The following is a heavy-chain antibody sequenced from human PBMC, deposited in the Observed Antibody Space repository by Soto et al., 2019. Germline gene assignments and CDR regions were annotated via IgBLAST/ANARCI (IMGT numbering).Heavy chain of an antibody. CDR3: ARSPDSSGYYPRWYYYGMDV. Sequence: SETMSLTCGVAGGSISSSNWWRWIRQPPGKGLEWIGEIYHSGSTNYNPSLKSRVTISVDKSKNQFSLKLSSVTAADTAVYYCARSPDSSGYYPRWYYYGMDVWGQGTTVTVSS. CDR2: IYHSGST. CDR1: GGSISSSNW. V-gene: IGHV4-4*02. J-gene: IGHJ6*02. D-gene: IGHD3-22*01.